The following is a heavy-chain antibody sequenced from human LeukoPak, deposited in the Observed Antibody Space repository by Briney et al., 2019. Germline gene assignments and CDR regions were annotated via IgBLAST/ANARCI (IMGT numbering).Heavy chain of an antibody. V-gene: IGHV3-30*03. Sequence: GGSLRLSCTASGFTFSSYGMHWVRQAPGKGLEWVAVISYDGSNKYYADSVKGRFTISRDNSKNTLYLQMNSLRAEDTAVYYCARDADTSSHYSFYDYWGQGTLVTVSS. J-gene: IGHJ4*02. CDR2: ISYDGSNK. CDR1: GFTFSSYG. D-gene: IGHD3-22*01. CDR3: ARDADTSSHYSFYDY.